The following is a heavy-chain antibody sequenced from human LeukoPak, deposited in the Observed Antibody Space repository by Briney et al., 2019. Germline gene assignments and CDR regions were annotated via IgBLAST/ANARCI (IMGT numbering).Heavy chain of an antibody. J-gene: IGHJ4*02. Sequence: GGSLRLSCAASGFTFSSYAMSWVRQALGKGLEWVSAISGSGGSTYYADSVKGRFTISRDNSKNTLYLQMNSLRAEDTAVYYCATIIVGARGAPGLAIDYWGQGTLVTVSS. CDR1: GFTFSSYA. D-gene: IGHD1-26*01. CDR2: ISGSGGST. V-gene: IGHV3-23*01. CDR3: ATIIVGARGAPGLAIDY.